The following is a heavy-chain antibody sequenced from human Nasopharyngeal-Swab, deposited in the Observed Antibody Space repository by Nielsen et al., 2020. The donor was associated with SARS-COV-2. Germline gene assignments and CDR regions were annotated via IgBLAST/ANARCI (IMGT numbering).Heavy chain of an antibody. CDR1: GASINSRDYY. D-gene: IGHD4-23*01. CDR2: IYYSGST. V-gene: IGHV4-30-4*01. J-gene: IGHJ3*02. CDR3: ARDTNYGGESLSGTFDI. Sequence: SETLSLTCTVSGASINSRDYYWSWIRQPPGKGLEWIGYIYYSGSTYYDPSLKSRVNISMDTSKNHFSLNMTSVSAADTAVYYCARDTNYGGESLSGTFDIWGQGTMVTVSS.